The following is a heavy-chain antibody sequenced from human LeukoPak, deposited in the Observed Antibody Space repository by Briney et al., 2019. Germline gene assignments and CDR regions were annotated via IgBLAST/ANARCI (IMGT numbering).Heavy chain of an antibody. CDR2: ISSSSSYI. J-gene: IGHJ4*02. Sequence: GGSLRLSCAASGFTFSSYSMNWVRQAPGKGLEWVSSISSSSSYIYYADSVKGRFTISRGNAENPLDLQMNSLRAEDTAVYYCARGVFASGWYPDNFDSWGQGTLVPVSS. V-gene: IGHV3-21*01. CDR3: ARGVFASGWYPDNFDS. CDR1: GFTFSSYS. D-gene: IGHD6-19*01.